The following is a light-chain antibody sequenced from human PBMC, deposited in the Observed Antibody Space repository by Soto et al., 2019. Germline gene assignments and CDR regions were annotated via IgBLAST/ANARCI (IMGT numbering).Light chain of an antibody. V-gene: IGLV1-40*01. CDR1: SSNIGAIYG. CDR3: QSYDDSLSAFV. J-gene: IGLJ1*01. CDR2: VNT. Sequence: QSVLTQPPSVSGAPGQRVTISCTGSSSNIGAIYGVHSYQQLPGTAPKLLIYVNTNRPSGVPDRFSASKSGTSASLAITGLQAEDEADYYCQSYDDSLSAFVFGTGTKVTVL.